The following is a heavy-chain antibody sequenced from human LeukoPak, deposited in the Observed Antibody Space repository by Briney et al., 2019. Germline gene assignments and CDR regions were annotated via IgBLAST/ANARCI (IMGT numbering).Heavy chain of an antibody. D-gene: IGHD6-13*01. J-gene: IGHJ4*02. CDR1: GGSFSGYY. CDR3: ARPSPIAAALYYDY. V-gene: IGHV4-34*01. CDR2: INHSGST. Sequence: PSETLSLTCAVYGGSFSGYYWSWIRQPPGKGLEWIGEINHSGSTNYNPSLKSRVTISVDTSKNQFSLKLSSVTAADTAAYYCARPSPIAAALYYDYWGQGTLVTVSS.